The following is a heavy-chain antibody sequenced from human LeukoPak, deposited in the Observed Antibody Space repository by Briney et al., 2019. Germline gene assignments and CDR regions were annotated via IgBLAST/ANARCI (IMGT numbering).Heavy chain of an antibody. CDR3: ASKLRWYPGAFDI. V-gene: IGHV4-30-2*01. Sequence: PSQTLSLTCTVSGGSISSGGYYWSWIRQPPGKGLEWIGEINHSGSTNYNPSLKSRVTISVDTSKNQFSLKLSSVTAADTAVYYCASKLRWYPGAFDIWGQGTMVTVSS. CDR2: INHSGST. D-gene: IGHD4-23*01. CDR1: GGSISSGGYY. J-gene: IGHJ3*02.